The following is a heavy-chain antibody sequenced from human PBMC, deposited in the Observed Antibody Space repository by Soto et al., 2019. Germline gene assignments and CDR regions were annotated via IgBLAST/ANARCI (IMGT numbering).Heavy chain of an antibody. CDR1: GYTFTSYY. CDR2: INPSGGST. Sequence: ASVKVSCKASGYTFTSYYMHWVRQAPGQGLEWMGIINPSGGSTSYAQKFQGRATMTRDTSTSTVYMELSSLRSEDTAVYYCARSVVPAALSPDLDYWGQGTLVTVSS. J-gene: IGHJ4*02. CDR3: ARSVVPAALSPDLDY. V-gene: IGHV1-46*01. D-gene: IGHD2-2*01.